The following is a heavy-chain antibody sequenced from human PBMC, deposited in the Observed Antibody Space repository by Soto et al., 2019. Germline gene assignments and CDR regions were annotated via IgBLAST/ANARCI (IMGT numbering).Heavy chain of an antibody. D-gene: IGHD1-26*01. V-gene: IGHV3-21*01. CDR2: ISSSSSYI. CDR1: GFTFSSYS. CDR3: ARGRVGATLNDFDY. J-gene: IGHJ4*02. Sequence: GGSLRLSCAASGFTFSSYSMNWVRQAPGKGLEWVSSISSSSSYIYYADSVKGRFTISRDNAKNSLYLQMNSLRAEDTAVYYCARGRVGATLNDFDYWGQGTLVTVSS.